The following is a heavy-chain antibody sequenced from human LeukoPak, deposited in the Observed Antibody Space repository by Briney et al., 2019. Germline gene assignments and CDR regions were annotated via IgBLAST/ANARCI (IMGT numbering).Heavy chain of an antibody. D-gene: IGHD6-6*01. Sequence: SQTLSLTCAISGDSVSSNSAAWNWIRQSPSRGLEWLGRTYYRSKWYNDYAVSVKSRITINPDTSKNQFSLQLNSVTPEDTAVYYCARLPRWYSSSAYNWFDPWGQGTLVTVSS. J-gene: IGHJ5*02. CDR1: GDSVSSNSAA. V-gene: IGHV6-1*01. CDR3: ARLPRWYSSSAYNWFDP. CDR2: TYYRSKWYN.